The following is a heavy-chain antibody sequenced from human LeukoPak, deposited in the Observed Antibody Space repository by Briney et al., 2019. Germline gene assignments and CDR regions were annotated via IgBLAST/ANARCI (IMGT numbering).Heavy chain of an antibody. D-gene: IGHD3-22*01. CDR1: GFTFSSYG. Sequence: GGSLRLSCAASGFTFSSYGMHWVRQAPGKGLEWVAVISYDGSNKYYADSVKGRFTISRDNSKNTLYLQMNSLRAEDTAVYYCARMGSSGTYYFDYWGQGTLVTVSS. J-gene: IGHJ4*02. V-gene: IGHV3-30*03. CDR2: ISYDGSNK. CDR3: ARMGSSGTYYFDY.